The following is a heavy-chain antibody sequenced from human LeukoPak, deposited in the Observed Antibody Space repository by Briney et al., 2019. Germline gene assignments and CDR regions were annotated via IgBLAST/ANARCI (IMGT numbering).Heavy chain of an antibody. Sequence: PGGSLRLSCAASGFTFRNYAIYWVRQAPGKGLEWVSGISGSGGDTYFADSVKGRFTISRDHSKNTVSLQMDSLRAEDTAVYYCAKTTAGNSSGRYPGWPVDYWGQGTLVAVSS. CDR1: GFTFRNYA. CDR3: AKTTAGNSSGRYPGWPVDY. J-gene: IGHJ4*02. D-gene: IGHD6-19*01. CDR2: ISGSGGDT. V-gene: IGHV3-23*01.